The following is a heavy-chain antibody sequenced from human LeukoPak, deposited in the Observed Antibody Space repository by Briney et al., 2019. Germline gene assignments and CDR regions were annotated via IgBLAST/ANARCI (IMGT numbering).Heavy chain of an antibody. J-gene: IGHJ6*03. CDR1: GYSITSAYY. CDR2: FFLKGST. CDR3: ARSPGGVPAYYYYMAS. Sequence: SETLSLTCTVSGYSITSAYYWGWIRQPPGKGLEWIGSFFLKGSTYYNPSLKSRVTISVDTSKNQFSLKLSSVTAADTAVYYCARSPGGVPAYYYYMASGAKGPRSPSP. D-gene: IGHD2-2*01. V-gene: IGHV4-38-2*02.